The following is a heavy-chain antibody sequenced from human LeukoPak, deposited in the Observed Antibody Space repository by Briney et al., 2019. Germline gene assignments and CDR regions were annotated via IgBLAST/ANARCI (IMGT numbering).Heavy chain of an antibody. Sequence: PGGSLRLSCAASGFTFSSYAMSWVRQAPGKGLEWVAVISGSGGTTYYADSVKGRFTISRDNSKNTVDLQMESLRAEDTAIYYCAKGNWGERLDWYFDLWGRGTLVTVSS. CDR2: ISGSGGTT. CDR1: GFTFSSYA. J-gene: IGHJ2*01. V-gene: IGHV3-23*01. CDR3: AKGNWGERLDWYFDL. D-gene: IGHD1-26*01.